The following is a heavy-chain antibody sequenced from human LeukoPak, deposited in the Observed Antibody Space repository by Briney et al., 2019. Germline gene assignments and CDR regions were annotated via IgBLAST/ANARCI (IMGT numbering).Heavy chain of an antibody. CDR1: GFTFCDYA. CDR3: TRIGYCSGGSCYLFDY. J-gene: IGHJ4*02. D-gene: IGHD2-15*01. V-gene: IGHV3-49*04. CDR2: IISKAYGGTT. Sequence: GSLLLSSTASGFTFCDYAMSWVRRAPGKGLVGVGFIISKAYGGTTEYAASVKGRFTISRDDSKSIAYLQMNSLKTEDTAVYYCTRIGYCSGGSCYLFDYWGQGTLVTVSS.